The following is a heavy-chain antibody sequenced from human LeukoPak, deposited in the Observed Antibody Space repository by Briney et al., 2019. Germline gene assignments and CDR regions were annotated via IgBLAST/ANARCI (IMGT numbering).Heavy chain of an antibody. J-gene: IGHJ6*03. CDR3: ARGNSSWYYYYYYMDV. D-gene: IGHD6-13*01. CDR2: MNPNSGNT. CDR1: GYTFTSYD. V-gene: IGHV1-8*03. Sequence: ASVKVSCKASGYTFTSYDINWVRQATGQGLEWMGWMNPNSGNTGYAQKFQGRVTITRNTSISTAYMELSSLRSEDTAVYYCARGNSSWYYYYYYMDVWGKGTTVTVSS.